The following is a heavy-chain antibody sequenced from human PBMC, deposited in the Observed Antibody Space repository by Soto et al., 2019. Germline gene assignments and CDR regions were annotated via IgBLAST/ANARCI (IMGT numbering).Heavy chain of an antibody. Sequence: GGSLRLSCAASGFTFSSYAMHWVRQAPGKGLEWVAVISYDGSNKYYADSVKGRFTISRDNSKNTLYLQMNSLRDEDTAVYYCARDPYCGGDCYQINWFDPWGQGTLVTVSS. CDR1: GFTFSSYA. CDR3: ARDPYCGGDCYQINWFDP. V-gene: IGHV3-30-3*01. J-gene: IGHJ5*02. CDR2: ISYDGSNK. D-gene: IGHD2-21*02.